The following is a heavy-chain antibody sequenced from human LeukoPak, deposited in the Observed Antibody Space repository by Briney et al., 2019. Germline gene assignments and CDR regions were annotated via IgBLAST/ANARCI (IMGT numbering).Heavy chain of an antibody. CDR1: GFTFSSYA. CDR2: ISGSGGST. V-gene: IGHV3-23*01. Sequence: GGSLRLSCAASGFTFSSYAMSWVRQAPGKGLEWVSAISGSGGSTYYADSVRGRFTISRDNSKNTLYLQMNSLRAEDPAVYYCAKDYDFWSGPPLRFDPWGQGTLVTVSS. D-gene: IGHD3-3*01. CDR3: AKDYDFWSGPPLRFDP. J-gene: IGHJ5*02.